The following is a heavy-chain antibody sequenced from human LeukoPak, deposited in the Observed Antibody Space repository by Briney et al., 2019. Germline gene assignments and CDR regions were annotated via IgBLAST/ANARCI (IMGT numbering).Heavy chain of an antibody. Sequence: GGSLRLSCAASGLSLSSYWMSWGRHAPGRGLEGGVGMKEAERAKYYGASVKGRFPIYRDNAKNSLYLQMNTLSAEDTAVYYCATFWGSRESDGLRDAMDVWGQGTTVTVSS. CDR3: ATFWGSRESDGLRDAMDV. J-gene: IGHJ6*02. CDR2: MKEAERAK. D-gene: IGHD3-10*01. V-gene: IGHV3-7*01. CDR1: GLSLSSYW.